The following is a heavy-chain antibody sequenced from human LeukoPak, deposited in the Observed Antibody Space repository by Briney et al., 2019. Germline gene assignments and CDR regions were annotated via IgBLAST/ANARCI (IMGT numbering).Heavy chain of an antibody. J-gene: IGHJ4*02. D-gene: IGHD3-22*01. V-gene: IGHV4-61*02. CDR2: IYTSGST. CDR3: ASGYYYDSSGYLD. CDR1: GGSISSGSYY. Sequence: MTSETLSLTCTVSGGSISSGSYYWSWIRQPAGKGLEWIGRIYTSGSTNYNPSLKSRVTISVDMSKNQFSLKLSSVTAADTAVYYCASGYYYDSSGYLDWGQGTLVTVSS.